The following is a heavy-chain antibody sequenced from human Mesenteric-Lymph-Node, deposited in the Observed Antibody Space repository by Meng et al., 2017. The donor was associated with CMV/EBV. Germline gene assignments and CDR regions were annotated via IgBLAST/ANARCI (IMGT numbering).Heavy chain of an antibody. D-gene: IGHD1-26*01. V-gene: IGHV4-4*02. CDR3: ARENYRVGGVEYYYYGMDV. J-gene: IGHJ6*02. CDR1: GGSISSSNW. Sequence: SETLSLTCAVSGGSISSSNWWSWVRQPPGKGLEWIGEIYHSGSTNYNPSLKSRVTISVDKSKNQFSLKLSSVTAADTAVYYCARENYRVGGVEYYYYGMDVWGQGTTVTVSS. CDR2: IYHSGST.